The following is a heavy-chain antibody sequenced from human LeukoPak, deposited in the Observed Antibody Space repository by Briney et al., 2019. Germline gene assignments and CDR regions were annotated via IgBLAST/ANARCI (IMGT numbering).Heavy chain of an antibody. CDR1: GYTLSELS. D-gene: IGHD2-2*01. CDR2: FDPEDGEK. V-gene: IGHV1-24*01. Sequence: ASVKVSCKVSGYTLSELSMHWVRQAPGKGLEWMGGFDPEDGEKIYAQKFQGRVTMTEDTFTDTAYMELSSLRSEDTAVYYCAGDRDTRVEPAVILGFWGRGTLVTVSS. CDR3: AGDRDTRVEPAVILGF. J-gene: IGHJ4*02.